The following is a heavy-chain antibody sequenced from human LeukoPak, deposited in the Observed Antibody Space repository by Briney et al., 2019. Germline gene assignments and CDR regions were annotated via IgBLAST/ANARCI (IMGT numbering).Heavy chain of an antibody. J-gene: IGHJ4*02. Sequence: GSSLRLSCAASGFTFSSYWMHWVRQAPGKGLVWVSCSNRDGSSTNYADPVKGRFTISRDNAKNTLYLQMNSLRAEDTGVYYCARDLDTAMEYWGQGTLVTVSS. CDR3: ARDLDTAMEY. D-gene: IGHD5-18*01. CDR2: SNRDGSST. V-gene: IGHV3-74*01. CDR1: GFTFSSYW.